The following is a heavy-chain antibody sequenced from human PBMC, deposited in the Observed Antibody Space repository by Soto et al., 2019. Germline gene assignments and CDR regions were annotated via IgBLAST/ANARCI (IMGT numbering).Heavy chain of an antibody. V-gene: IGHV4-34*01. CDR2: INHSGST. CDR3: ARGLGVRGVIDYGMDV. Sequence: PSETLSLTCAVYGGSFSGYYWSWIRQPPGKGLEWIGEINHSGSTNYNPSLKSRVTISVDTSKNQFSLKLSSVTAADTAVYYCARGLGVRGVIDYGMDVWGQGTTVTV. CDR1: GGSFSGYY. J-gene: IGHJ6*02. D-gene: IGHD3-10*01.